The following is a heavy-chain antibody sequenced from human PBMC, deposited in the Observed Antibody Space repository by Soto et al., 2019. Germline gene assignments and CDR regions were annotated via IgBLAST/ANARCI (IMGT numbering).Heavy chain of an antibody. Sequence: QVQLQESGPGLVKPSETLSLTCTVSGDSMSGGDYYWNWIRQPPGKGLEWIGNIYYSGSTSYNPSLKSRLTISVDTSKNQFSLRLTSVTAADTALYYCARGDQLDPWGQGTLVTVSS. CDR3: ARGDQLDP. D-gene: IGHD2-2*01. CDR2: IYYSGST. V-gene: IGHV4-30-4*01. CDR1: GDSMSGGDYY. J-gene: IGHJ5*02.